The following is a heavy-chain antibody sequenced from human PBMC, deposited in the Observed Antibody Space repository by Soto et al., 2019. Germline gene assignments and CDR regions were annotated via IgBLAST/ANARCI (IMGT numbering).Heavy chain of an antibody. V-gene: IGHV4-39*01. CDR3: ATNYAYYYYYGMDV. Sequence: ASETLSLTCTVSGGSISSSSYYWGWIRQPPGKGLEWIGSIYYSGSTYYNPSLKSRVTISVDTSKNQFSLKLSSVTAADTAVYYCATNYAYYYYYGMDVWGQGTTVTVS. CDR2: IYYSGST. J-gene: IGHJ6*02. D-gene: IGHD4-4*01. CDR1: GGSISSSSYY.